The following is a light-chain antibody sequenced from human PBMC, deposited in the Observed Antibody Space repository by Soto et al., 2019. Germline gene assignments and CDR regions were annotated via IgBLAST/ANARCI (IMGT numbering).Light chain of an antibody. Sequence: QSALTQPPSASGSPGQSVTISCTGTSSDVGGYDYVSWYQQHPGKAPKLMIYEVSYRPSGVSDRFSGSKSGNTACLTISGLQPEDEAHYYCHSYTTTGSLWVFGGGTKLTVL. V-gene: IGLV2-14*01. CDR2: EVS. CDR3: HSYTTTGSLWV. CDR1: SSDVGGYDY. J-gene: IGLJ3*02.